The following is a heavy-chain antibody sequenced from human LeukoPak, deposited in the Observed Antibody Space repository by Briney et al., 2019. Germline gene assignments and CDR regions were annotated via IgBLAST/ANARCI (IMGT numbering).Heavy chain of an antibody. CDR2: INHSGST. D-gene: IGHD3-10*01. J-gene: IGHJ6*04. CDR1: GGSFSGYY. V-gene: IGHV4-34*01. Sequence: SETLSLTCAVYGGSFSGYYWSWIRQPPGKGLEWIGEINHSGSTNYNPSLKSRVTISVDTSKNQFSLKLSSVTAADTAVYYCARGPSSTMVRGGFDVWGKGTTVTVSS. CDR3: ARGPSSTMVRGGFDV.